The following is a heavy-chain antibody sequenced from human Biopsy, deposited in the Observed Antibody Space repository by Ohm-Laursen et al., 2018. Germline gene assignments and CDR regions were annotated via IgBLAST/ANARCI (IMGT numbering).Heavy chain of an antibody. Sequence: SETLSLTCTVSGGSFTGHYWTWIRQPPGKGLEWIGYVYYTGSTDYNPSLQSRVTISVDTSKNHFSLRLRSMTPADTAMYYGARDRGYYSDRTVPGYFDLWGRGTPVTVSS. CDR2: VYYTGST. CDR3: ARDRGYYSDRTVPGYFDL. J-gene: IGHJ2*01. V-gene: IGHV4-59*11. D-gene: IGHD3-22*01. CDR1: GGSFTGHY.